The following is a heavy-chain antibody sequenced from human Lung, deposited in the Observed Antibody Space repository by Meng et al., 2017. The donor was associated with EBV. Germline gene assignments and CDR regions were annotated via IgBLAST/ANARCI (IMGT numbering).Heavy chain of an antibody. CDR2: IIPMFGTA. V-gene: IGHV1-69*01. Sequence: VQLGQLGVGVNDPGSFVRVLCQASGGTFSSYSISWVRQAPGQGLEWMGGIIPMFGTAKYAQKFQARVTITADESTSTAYMELTSLISEDTAVYYCARGATSVFDLWGRGTLVTVSS. CDR1: GGTFSSYS. J-gene: IGHJ2*01. CDR3: ARGATSVFDL.